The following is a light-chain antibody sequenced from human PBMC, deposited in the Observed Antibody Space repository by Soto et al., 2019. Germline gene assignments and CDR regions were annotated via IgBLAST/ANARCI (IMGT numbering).Light chain of an antibody. CDR3: QQYDSSPYT. CDR2: GAS. J-gene: IGKJ2*01. CDR1: QSVSSCY. Sequence: IVVTQSPGTLSLSPRERVTLSCRASQSVSSCYLAWYQQKPGQAPRLLIYGASSRATGIPDRFSGSGSGTDFALTISRLEPEDCAVYYCQQYDSSPYTFGQGTKLEIK. V-gene: IGKV3-20*01.